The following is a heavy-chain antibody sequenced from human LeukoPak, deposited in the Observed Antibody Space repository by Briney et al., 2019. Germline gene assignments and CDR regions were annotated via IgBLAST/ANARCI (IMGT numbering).Heavy chain of an antibody. CDR3: ARATTTGDYYYYMDV. CDR1: GGSISSYY. D-gene: IGHD4-17*01. Sequence: PSETLSLTCTVSGGSISSYYWSWIRQPPGKGLEWIGYIYYSGSTNYNPSLKSRVTISVDTSKNQFSLKLSSVTAADTAVYYCARATTTGDYYYYMDVWGKGTTVTVSS. J-gene: IGHJ6*03. CDR2: IYYSGST. V-gene: IGHV4-59*01.